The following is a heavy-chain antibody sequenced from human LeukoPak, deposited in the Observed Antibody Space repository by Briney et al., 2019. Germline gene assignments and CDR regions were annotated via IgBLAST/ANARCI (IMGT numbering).Heavy chain of an antibody. J-gene: IGHJ4*02. CDR1: GFTVSSNY. Sequence: GGSLRLSCAASGFTVSSNYMNWVRQAPGKGLEWVSVIYSGGSTNYADSVKGRFTISRDNSKNPLYLPMNSLRAEDTAVYSCISGYTLDCWGQGSLVTASS. V-gene: IGHV3-53*01. CDR3: ISGYTLDC. CDR2: IYSGGST. D-gene: IGHD5-18*01.